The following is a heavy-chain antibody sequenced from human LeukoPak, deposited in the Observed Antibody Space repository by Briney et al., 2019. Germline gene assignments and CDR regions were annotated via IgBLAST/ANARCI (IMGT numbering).Heavy chain of an antibody. CDR1: GFTFSDYY. V-gene: IGHV3-11*01. Sequence: GGSLRLSCAASGFTFSDYYMSWIRQAPGKGLEWVSYISSSGSTIYYADSVKGRFTISRDNAKNSLFLQMNSLRVEDTAVYYCARDGAFTGPHWWFDLWGRGTLVTVSS. J-gene: IGHJ2*01. D-gene: IGHD2-8*02. CDR3: ARDGAFTGPHWWFDL. CDR2: ISSSGSTI.